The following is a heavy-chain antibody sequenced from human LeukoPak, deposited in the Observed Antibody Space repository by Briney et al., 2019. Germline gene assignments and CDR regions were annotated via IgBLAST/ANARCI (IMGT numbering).Heavy chain of an antibody. CDR3: AREVDSGYSYGYDY. CDR2: FDPEDGET. D-gene: IGHD5-18*01. J-gene: IGHJ4*02. Sequence: ASVKVSCKVSGYTLTELSMHWVRQAPGKGLEWMGGFDPEDGETIYAQKFQGRVTMTEDTSTDTAYMELSSLRSDDTAVYYCAREVDSGYSYGYDYWGQGTLVTVSS. V-gene: IGHV1-24*01. CDR1: GYTLTELS.